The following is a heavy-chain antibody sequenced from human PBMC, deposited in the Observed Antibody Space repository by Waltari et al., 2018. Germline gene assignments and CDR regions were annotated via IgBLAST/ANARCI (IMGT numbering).Heavy chain of an antibody. CDR3: ARGDGNNHGYGSY. Sequence: QVQLVQSGAEVKKPGSSVKVACKASGGPSSKDAITWVRQAPGQGLEWMGRIIPMLGLGNYAQKFQGRVTITADDSTRTAYMELRGLTSDDTAVYYCARGDGNNHGYGSYWGQGTLVTVSS. D-gene: IGHD5-18*01. CDR2: IIPMLGLG. V-gene: IGHV1-69*04. CDR1: GGPSSKDA. J-gene: IGHJ4*02.